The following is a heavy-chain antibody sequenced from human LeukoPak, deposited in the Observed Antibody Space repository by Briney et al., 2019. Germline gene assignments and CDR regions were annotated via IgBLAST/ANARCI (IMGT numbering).Heavy chain of an antibody. CDR1: GFTFSSYA. J-gene: IGHJ4*02. D-gene: IGHD4-23*01. Sequence: PGGSLRLSCAASGFTFSSYAMHWVRQAPGKGLEWVAVISYDGSNKYYADSVKGRFTISRDNSKNTLYLQMNSLRAEDTAVYYCASLKDYGGPSWDDYWGQGTLVTVSS. CDR3: ASLKDYGGPSWDDY. CDR2: ISYDGSNK. V-gene: IGHV3-30*04.